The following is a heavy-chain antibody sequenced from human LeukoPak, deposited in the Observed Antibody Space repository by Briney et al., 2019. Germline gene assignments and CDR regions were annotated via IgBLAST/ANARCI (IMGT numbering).Heavy chain of an antibody. D-gene: IGHD5-12*01. V-gene: IGHV3-30*02. CDR3: SKDGRGYSGYDLYYFDY. Sequence: GGSLRPSCAASGFTFSNYGMHWVCQAPGKGLEWVAFIRYDGSIKYYADSVKGRFTISRDNSKNALYLQVDSLRAEDTAVYYCSKDGRGYSGYDLYYFDYWGQGTLVTVSS. J-gene: IGHJ4*02. CDR2: IRYDGSIK. CDR1: GFTFSNYG.